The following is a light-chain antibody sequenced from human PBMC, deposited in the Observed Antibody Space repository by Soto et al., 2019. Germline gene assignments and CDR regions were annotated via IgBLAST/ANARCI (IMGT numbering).Light chain of an antibody. V-gene: IGLV2-14*01. CDR2: EVS. Sequence: QSVLTQPASVSGFPGQSITISCTGTSSDVGGYNYVSWYQHHPGKAPKLMIYEVSNRPSGVSDRFSGSRSGNTASLTISGLQAEDESDYYCISYTSSSTWVFGGGTKVTVL. CDR3: ISYTSSSTWV. J-gene: IGLJ3*02. CDR1: SSDVGGYNY.